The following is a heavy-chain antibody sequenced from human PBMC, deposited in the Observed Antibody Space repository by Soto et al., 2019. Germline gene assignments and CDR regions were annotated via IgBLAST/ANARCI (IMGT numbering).Heavy chain of an antibody. D-gene: IGHD5-18*01. CDR1: GFTFNSYA. Sequence: QVQLVESRGGVVQPGRSLRLSCAASGFTFNSYAMHWVRQAPGKGLEWVAVISYDASTKYYADSVKGRFTISRDNSKNTLYLQMNSLRAEDTAVYYCATNSYGYVSTYYFDYWGQGTLVTVSS. CDR3: ATNSYGYVSTYYFDY. V-gene: IGHV3-30*03. CDR2: ISYDASTK. J-gene: IGHJ4*02.